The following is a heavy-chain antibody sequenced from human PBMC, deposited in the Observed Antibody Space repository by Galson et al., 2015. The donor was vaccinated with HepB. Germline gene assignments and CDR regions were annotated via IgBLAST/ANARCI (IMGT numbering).Heavy chain of an antibody. V-gene: IGHV3-30*18. CDR3: AKDVWGTAMAQNYYYGMDV. CDR1: GFTFSSYG. Sequence: SLRLSCAASGFTFSSYGMHWVRQAPGKGLEWVAVISYDGSNKYYADSVKGRFTISRDNSKNTLYLQMNSLRAEDTAVYYCAKDVWGTAMAQNYYYGMDVWGQGTTVTVSS. CDR2: ISYDGSNK. D-gene: IGHD5-18*01. J-gene: IGHJ6*02.